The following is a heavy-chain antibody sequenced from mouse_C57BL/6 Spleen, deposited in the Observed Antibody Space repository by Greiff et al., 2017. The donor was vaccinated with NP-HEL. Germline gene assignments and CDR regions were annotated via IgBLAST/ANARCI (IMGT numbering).Heavy chain of an antibody. CDR2: IHPNSGST. J-gene: IGHJ1*03. D-gene: IGHD1-1*01. V-gene: IGHV1-64*01. CDR3: ARWYYGRDWYFEV. CDR1: GYTFTSYW. Sequence: QVHVKQSGAELVKPGASVKLSCKASGYTFTSYWMHWVKQRPGQGLEWIGMIHPNSGSTNYNAKFKSKATLTVDKSASTAYMQLSSLTSEDAAVYYCARWYYGRDWYFEVWGTGTTVTVSS.